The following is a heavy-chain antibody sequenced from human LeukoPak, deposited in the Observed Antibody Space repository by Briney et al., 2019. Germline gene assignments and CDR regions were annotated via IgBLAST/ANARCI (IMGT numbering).Heavy chain of an antibody. D-gene: IGHD3-22*01. Sequence: GGSLRLSCAASGFTFSSYSMNWVRQAPGKGLEWVSSISSSSSYIYYADSVKGRFTISRDNAKNSLYLQMNSLGAEDTAVYYCAKASQRVTMIAYGDYWGQETLVTVSS. CDR1: GFTFSSYS. CDR2: ISSSSSYI. J-gene: IGHJ4*02. V-gene: IGHV3-21*04. CDR3: AKASQRVTMIAYGDY.